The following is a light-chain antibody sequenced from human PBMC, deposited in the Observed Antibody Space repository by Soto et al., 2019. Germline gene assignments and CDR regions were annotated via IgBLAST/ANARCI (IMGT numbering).Light chain of an antibody. CDR1: QGIGVY. CDR3: QKYTSAPLT. V-gene: IGKV1-27*01. Sequence: DIQMTQSPSSLSASLGDRVTITCRASQGIGVYLAWCQQKPGKVPKLLIYAASTLQSGVPSRFSGSGSGTDFTLTISSLQPEDFATYYCQKYTSAPLTFGGGTKVEIK. CDR2: AAS. J-gene: IGKJ4*01.